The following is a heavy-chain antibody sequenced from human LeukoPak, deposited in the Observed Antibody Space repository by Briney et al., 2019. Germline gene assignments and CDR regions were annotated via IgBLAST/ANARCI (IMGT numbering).Heavy chain of an antibody. V-gene: IGHV3-23*01. CDR2: ITGSSTWT. Sequence: GGSLRLSCEASGFTFRAYGMTWVRQAPGKGLEWVSGITGSSTWTYYADSVKGRFTISRDNSKNTLHLQMDSLRAEDTAIYHCARELVSLGTGYFDLWGRGTLVTVSS. D-gene: IGHD3/OR15-3a*01. J-gene: IGHJ2*01. CDR3: ARELVSLGTGYFDL. CDR1: GFTFRAYG.